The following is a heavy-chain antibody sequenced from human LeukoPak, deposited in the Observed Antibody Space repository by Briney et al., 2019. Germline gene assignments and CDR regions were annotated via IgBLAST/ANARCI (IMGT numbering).Heavy chain of an antibody. Sequence: SGTLSLTCAVSGGSISSSNWWSWGRQPPGKGLEWIGEIYHSGSTNYNPSLKSRVTISVDKSKNQFSLKLSSVTAADTAVYYCARAYCSGGSCYLVDYWGQGTLVTVSS. CDR1: GGSISSSNW. D-gene: IGHD2-15*01. J-gene: IGHJ4*02. CDR3: ARAYCSGGSCYLVDY. V-gene: IGHV4-4*02. CDR2: IYHSGST.